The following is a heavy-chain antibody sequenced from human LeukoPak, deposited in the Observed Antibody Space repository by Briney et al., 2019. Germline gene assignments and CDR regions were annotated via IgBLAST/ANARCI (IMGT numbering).Heavy chain of an antibody. J-gene: IGHJ4*02. CDR2: IKSKSDGGTT. Sequence: PGGSLRLSCAGPGFTFSNAWMSWVRQAPGKGLEWVGRIKSKSDGGTTDYTAPVKGRFTISRDDSKNTLYLQMNRLTTEDTAVYYCATESPSLDYWGQGTRVTVSS. CDR1: GFTFSNAW. CDR3: ATESPSLDY. V-gene: IGHV3-15*01.